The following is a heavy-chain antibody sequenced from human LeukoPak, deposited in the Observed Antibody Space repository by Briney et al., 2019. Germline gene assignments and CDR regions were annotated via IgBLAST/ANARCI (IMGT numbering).Heavy chain of an antibody. Sequence: GGSLRLSCAASGFTFSSYSMNWVRQAPGKGLEWVSSISSSSSYIYYADSVKGRFTISRDDSKNTLYLQMNSLRAEDTAVYYCAKVSPTTVADYWGQGTLVTVSS. CDR1: GFTFSSYS. J-gene: IGHJ4*02. CDR2: ISSSSSYI. CDR3: AKVSPTTVADY. V-gene: IGHV3-21*04. D-gene: IGHD4-23*01.